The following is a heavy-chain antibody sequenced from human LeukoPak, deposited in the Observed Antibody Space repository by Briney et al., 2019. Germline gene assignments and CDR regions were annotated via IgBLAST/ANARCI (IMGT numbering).Heavy chain of an antibody. CDR2: INSDGSST. V-gene: IGHV3-74*01. D-gene: IGHD4-17*01. J-gene: IGHJ6*02. CDR1: GFTFSSYW. CDR3: ARGDYGDPKAYYYGMDV. Sequence: PGGSLTLSCAASGFTFSSYWMHWVRQAPGKGLVWVSRINSDGSSTSYADSVKGRFTISRDNAKNTLYLQMNSLRAEDTAVYYCARGDYGDPKAYYYGMDVWGQGTTVTVSS.